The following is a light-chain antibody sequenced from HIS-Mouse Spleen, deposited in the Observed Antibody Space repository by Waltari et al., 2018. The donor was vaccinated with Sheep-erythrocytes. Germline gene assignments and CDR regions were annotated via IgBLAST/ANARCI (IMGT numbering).Light chain of an antibody. CDR2: DAS. CDR1: QSVSSY. V-gene: IGKV3-11*01. Sequence: EIVLTQSTATLSFSPGERATLSCRASQSVSSYLAWYQQKPGQAPRLLIYDASNRATGIPARFSGSGSGTDFTLTISSLEPEDFAVYYCQQRSNWLTFGGGTKVEIK. CDR3: QQRSNWLT. J-gene: IGKJ4*01.